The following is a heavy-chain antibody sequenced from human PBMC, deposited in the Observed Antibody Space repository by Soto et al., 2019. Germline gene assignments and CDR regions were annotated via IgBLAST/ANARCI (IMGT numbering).Heavy chain of an antibody. V-gene: IGHV3-21*01. CDR2: ISSSSSYI. Sequence: GXLGLSCAASGFTFSIYSMNWVRQAPGNGLEWVSSISSSSSYIYYADSVKGRFTISRDNAKNSLYLQMNSLRAEDTAVYYCARAGEYSSSSFDYWGQGTLVTVSS. J-gene: IGHJ4*02. CDR3: ARAGEYSSSSFDY. D-gene: IGHD6-6*01. CDR1: GFTFSIYS.